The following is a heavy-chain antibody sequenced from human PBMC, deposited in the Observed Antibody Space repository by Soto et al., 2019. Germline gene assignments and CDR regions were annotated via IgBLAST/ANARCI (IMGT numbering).Heavy chain of an antibody. CDR3: ARDYFTISLGPRWFDP. CDR2: MNPNSGNT. V-gene: IGHV1-8*01. D-gene: IGHD3-3*01. J-gene: IGHJ5*02. CDR1: GYTFTSYD. Sequence: ASVKVSCKASGYTFTSYDINWVRQATGQGLEWMGWMNPNSGNTGYAQKFQGRVTMTRNTSISTAYMELGSLRSEDTAVYYCARDYFTISLGPRWFDPWGQGTLVTVSS.